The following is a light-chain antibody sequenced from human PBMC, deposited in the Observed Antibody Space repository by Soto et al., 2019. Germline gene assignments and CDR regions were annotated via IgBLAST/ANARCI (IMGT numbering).Light chain of an antibody. CDR3: SSYTSSSTLV. Sequence: QSVLTQPASASGSPGQSITISCTGTSSDVGGYNYVSWYQQHPGKAPKLMIYEVSNRPSGVSDRFSGSKSGNTASLTISGLQDDDDDDYYCSSYTSSSTLVFGGGTKLTVL. CDR1: SSDVGGYNY. V-gene: IGLV2-14*01. CDR2: EVS. J-gene: IGLJ2*01.